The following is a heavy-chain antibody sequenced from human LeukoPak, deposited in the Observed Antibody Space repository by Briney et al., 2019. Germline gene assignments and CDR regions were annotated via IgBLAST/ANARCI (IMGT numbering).Heavy chain of an antibody. J-gene: IGHJ5*02. CDR2: IYKDGST. Sequence: PAETLSLTCTVSGDSIGSSYCSWIRQSPGKGLEWIGRIYKDGSTIYNPSLKSRVTISIDTSRNKFSLKLTSVTAADTAVYYCANRVTEVIPVNEGNWFDPWGQGTLVTVSS. CDR3: ANRVTEVIPVNEGNWFDP. CDR1: GDSIGSSY. D-gene: IGHD2-2*01. V-gene: IGHV4-4*08.